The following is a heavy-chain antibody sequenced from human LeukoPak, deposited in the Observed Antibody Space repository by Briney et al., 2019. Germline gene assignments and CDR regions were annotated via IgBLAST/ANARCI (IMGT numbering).Heavy chain of an antibody. J-gene: IGHJ4*02. Sequence: ASVKVSCKASGYTFTDFYIHWVRQAPGQGLEWMAKLIPSGGSPSYAQNFQGRVTVTSDTSTSTVHMELSSLRSDDSAVYYCARGAHQHSDSWGLGTLVSVSS. V-gene: IGHV1-46*01. D-gene: IGHD2-2*01. CDR3: ARGAHQHSDS. CDR1: GYTFTDFY. CDR2: LIPSGGSP.